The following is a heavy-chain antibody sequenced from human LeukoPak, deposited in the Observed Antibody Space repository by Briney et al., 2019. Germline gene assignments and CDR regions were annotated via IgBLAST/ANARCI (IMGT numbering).Heavy chain of an antibody. CDR1: GGSFSGYY. D-gene: IGHD1-26*01. CDR2: INHSGST. V-gene: IGHV4-34*01. J-gene: IGHJ3*02. CDR3: ARRRGGSYRDAFDI. Sequence: SETLSLTCAVYGGSFSGYYWSWIRQPPGKGLEWIGEINHSGSTNYNPSLKSRVTISVDTSKNQFSLKLSSVTAADTAVYYCARRRGGSYRDAFDIWGQGTMVTVSS.